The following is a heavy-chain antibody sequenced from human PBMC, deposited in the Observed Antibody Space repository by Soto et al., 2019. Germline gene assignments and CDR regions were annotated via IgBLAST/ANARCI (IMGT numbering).Heavy chain of an antibody. Sequence: SETLSLTCTVSGGSISSGDYYWSWIRQPPGKGLEWIGYIYYSGSTYYNPSLKSRVTISVDTSKNQFSLKLSSVTAADSAVYYCAIDRISSHAFDIWGQGTMVTVSS. D-gene: IGHD2-15*01. CDR1: GGSISSGDYY. J-gene: IGHJ3*02. V-gene: IGHV4-30-4*01. CDR3: AIDRISSHAFDI. CDR2: IYYSGST.